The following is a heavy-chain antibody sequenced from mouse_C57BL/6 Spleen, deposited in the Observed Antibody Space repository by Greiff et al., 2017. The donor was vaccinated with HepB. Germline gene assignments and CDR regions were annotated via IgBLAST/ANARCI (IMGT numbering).Heavy chain of an antibody. V-gene: IGHV5-6*01. Sequence: EVMLVESGGDLVKPGGSLKLSCAASGFTFSSYGMSWVRQTPDKRLEWVATISSGGSYTYYPDSVKGRFTISRDNAKNTLYLQMSSLKSEDTAMYYCSRHEWDDYYVAYAMDYWGQGTSVTVSS. CDR2: ISSGGSYT. CDR1: GFTFSSYG. J-gene: IGHJ4*01. CDR3: SRHEWDDYYVAYAMDY. D-gene: IGHD2-3*01.